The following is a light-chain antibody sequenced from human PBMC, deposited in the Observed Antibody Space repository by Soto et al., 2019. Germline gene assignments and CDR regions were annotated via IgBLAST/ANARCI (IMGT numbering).Light chain of an antibody. CDR2: KDS. Sequence: YELTQPPSVSVSPGQTARITCSGDALPKQYAYWYQQKPGQAPVLVIYKDSERPSGIPERFSGSSSGTTVTLTISGVQAEDEADYYCQSADSSGTFVVFGGGTKLTVL. CDR3: QSADSSGTFVV. V-gene: IGLV3-25*03. J-gene: IGLJ2*01. CDR1: ALPKQY.